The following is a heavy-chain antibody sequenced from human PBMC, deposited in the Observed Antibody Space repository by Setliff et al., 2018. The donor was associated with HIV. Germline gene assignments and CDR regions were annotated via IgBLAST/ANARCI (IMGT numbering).Heavy chain of an antibody. J-gene: IGHJ1*01. Sequence: PGGSLRLSCAASGFTLSDHWMHWVRQVPGQGLVWVARSDYDGTITKYADFVKGRFTMSRDSAKNTLYLQMDSLRVEDTALYYCAREPSAAGPEYFQHWGQGTLVTVSS. D-gene: IGHD6-13*01. CDR3: AREPSAAGPEYFQH. CDR1: GFTLSDHW. CDR2: SDYDGTIT. V-gene: IGHV3-74*03.